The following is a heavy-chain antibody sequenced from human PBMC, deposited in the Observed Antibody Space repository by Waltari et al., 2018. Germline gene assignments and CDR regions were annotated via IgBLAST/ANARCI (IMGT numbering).Heavy chain of an antibody. CDR3: ARLSSSLGYYYYGMDV. J-gene: IGHJ6*02. D-gene: IGHD6-6*01. CDR1: GGSIRSYY. V-gene: IGHV4-59*01. Sequence: QVQLQESGPGLVKPSETLSLTCTVSGGSIRSYYWSWIRQPPGKGLEWIGYIYYSGSTNYNPSLKSRVTISVDTSKNQFSLKLSSVTAADTAVYYCARLSSSLGYYYYGMDVWGQGTTVTVSS. CDR2: IYYSGST.